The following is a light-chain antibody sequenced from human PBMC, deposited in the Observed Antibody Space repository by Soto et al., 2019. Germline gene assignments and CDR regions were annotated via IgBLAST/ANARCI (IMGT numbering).Light chain of an antibody. CDR1: QSVSSY. J-gene: IGKJ5*01. Sequence: EIVLTHSPATLSLSPWERATLSSRAGQSVSSYLAWYQQKPGQAPRLLIYDASNRATGIPARFSGSGSGTDFTLTISSLEPEDFAVYYCQLYGVSSPRITFGQGTRLEIK. CDR3: QLYGVSSPRIT. CDR2: DAS. V-gene: IGKV3-11*01.